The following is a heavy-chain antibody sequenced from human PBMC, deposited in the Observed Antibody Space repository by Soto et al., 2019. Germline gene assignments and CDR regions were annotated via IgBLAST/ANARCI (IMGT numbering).Heavy chain of an antibody. CDR1: GFTFSSYA. CDR2: ISYDGSNK. D-gene: IGHD1-20*01. Sequence: QVQLVESGGGVVQPGRSLRLSCAASGFTFSSYAMHWVRQAPGKGLEWVAVISYDGSNKYYADSVKGRFTISRDNSKNTLYLQMNSLRAEDTAVYYCARGVIITGTALGYWGQGTLVTVSS. CDR3: ARGVIITGTALGY. V-gene: IGHV3-30-3*01. J-gene: IGHJ4*02.